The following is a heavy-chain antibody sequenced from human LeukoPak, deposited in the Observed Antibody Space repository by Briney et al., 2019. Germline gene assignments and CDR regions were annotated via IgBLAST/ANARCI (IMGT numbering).Heavy chain of an antibody. CDR1: GYTFTSYD. CDR2: MNPNSGNT. Sequence: ASVKVSCKASGYTFTSYDINWVRQATGQGLEWMGWMNPNSGNTGYAQKFQGRVTMTRNTSISTAYMELSSLRSEDTAVYYCARAGLLEADHADAFDIWGQGTMVTVSS. J-gene: IGHJ3*02. CDR3: ARAGLLEADHADAFDI. V-gene: IGHV1-8*01. D-gene: IGHD3-22*01.